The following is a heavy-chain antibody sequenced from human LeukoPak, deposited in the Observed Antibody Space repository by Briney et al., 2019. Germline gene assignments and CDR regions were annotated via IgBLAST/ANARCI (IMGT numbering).Heavy chain of an antibody. D-gene: IGHD3-9*01. CDR2: IYHSGST. CDR1: GGSISSSSYY. CDR3: ARRGESLVRYFDWSYNWFDP. J-gene: IGHJ5*02. V-gene: IGHV4-39*07. Sequence: SQTLSLTCTVSGGSISSSSYYWGWIRQPPGKGLEWIGSIYHSGSTYYNPSLKSRVTISVDTSKNQFSLKLSSVTAADTAVYYCARRGESLVRYFDWSYNWFDPWGQGTLVTVSS.